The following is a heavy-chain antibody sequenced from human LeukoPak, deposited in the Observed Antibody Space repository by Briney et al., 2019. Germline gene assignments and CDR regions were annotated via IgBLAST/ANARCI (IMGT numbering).Heavy chain of an antibody. CDR1: GXTFSGYA. D-gene: IGHD6-13*01. Sequence: PGGSLRLSWAASGXTFSGYAVSWVRLAPGEGLEWVSAITAGGDSTYYAESVKGRFTISRDNLKNMVFLQMSTLRAEDTAIYYCAKSHASIWNVYDYWGQGTLVTVSS. J-gene: IGHJ4*02. V-gene: IGHV3-23*01. CDR2: ITAGGDST. CDR3: AKSHASIWNVYDY.